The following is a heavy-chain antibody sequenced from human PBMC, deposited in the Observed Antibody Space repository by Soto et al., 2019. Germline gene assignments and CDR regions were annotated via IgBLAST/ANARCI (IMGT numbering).Heavy chain of an antibody. CDR2: INPSGGDT. V-gene: IGHV1-46*01. Sequence: ASVKVSCKASGYILTDYYIYWVRQAPGQGLEWMGMINPSGGDTTYAQKFQDRLSLTWDTSTSTVYMDLRSLRSEDTAVYYCNYDTSGSDYCGPGTLVTVYS. D-gene: IGHD3-22*01. J-gene: IGHJ4*02. CDR1: GYILTDYY. CDR3: NYDTSGSDY.